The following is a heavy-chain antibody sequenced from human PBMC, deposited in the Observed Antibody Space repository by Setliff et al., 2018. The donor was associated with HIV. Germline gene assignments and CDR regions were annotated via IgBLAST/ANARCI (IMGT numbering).Heavy chain of an antibody. Sequence: SETLSLTCTVSGGSISRHYWGWIRQPPGKKLEWIGNIYYSGSTNYNPSLKSRVTISVDTSTNQFFLKLSSVTAADTAVYYCARHYYDNTPPYFDYWGQGTLVTVSS. D-gene: IGHD3-22*01. CDR3: ARHYYDNTPPYFDY. J-gene: IGHJ4*02. V-gene: IGHV4-59*11. CDR2: IYYSGST. CDR1: GGSISRHY.